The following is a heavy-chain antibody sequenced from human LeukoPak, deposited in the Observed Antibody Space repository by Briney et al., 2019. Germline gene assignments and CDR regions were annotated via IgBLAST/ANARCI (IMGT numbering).Heavy chain of an antibody. Sequence: QPGGSLRLSCAASGFTFSSYAMSWVRQAPGKGLEWVSAISGSGGSTYYADSVRGRFTISRDNSKNTLYLQMNSLRAEDTAVYYCAKVLGMATIRPDFDYWGQGTLVTVSS. CDR1: GFTFSSYA. CDR2: ISGSGGST. D-gene: IGHD5-24*01. J-gene: IGHJ4*02. V-gene: IGHV3-23*01. CDR3: AKVLGMATIRPDFDY.